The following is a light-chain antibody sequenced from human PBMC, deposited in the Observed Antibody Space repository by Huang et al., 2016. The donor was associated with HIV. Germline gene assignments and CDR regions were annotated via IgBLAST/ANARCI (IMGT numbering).Light chain of an antibody. V-gene: IGKV3-11*01. J-gene: IGKJ4*01. CDR1: QSISNH. CDR2: DAS. Sequence: IVLTQSPATLSWYLGERVTLSCRASQSISNHLAWYQQRPGQAPRRLIYDASNRVAGVPARFSGSGSGTDFTLTISSLEPEDFALYYCQQHHSWLTFGGGTKLEVK. CDR3: QQHHSWLT.